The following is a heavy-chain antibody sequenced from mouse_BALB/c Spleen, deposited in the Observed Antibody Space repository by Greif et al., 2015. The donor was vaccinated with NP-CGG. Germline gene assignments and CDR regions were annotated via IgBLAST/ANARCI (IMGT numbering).Heavy chain of an antibody. Sequence: EVKLQESGPDLVKPGASVKISCKASGYSFTGYYMHWVKQSHVKSLEWIGRINPYNGATSYNQNFKDKASLIVDKSSSTGYMELHSLTSEDSAVYYCARAGYYRYFDYWGQGTTLTVSS. CDR2: INPYNGAT. V-gene: IGHV1-31*01. CDR3: ARAGYYRYFDY. J-gene: IGHJ2*01. CDR1: GYSFTGYY. D-gene: IGHD2-14*01.